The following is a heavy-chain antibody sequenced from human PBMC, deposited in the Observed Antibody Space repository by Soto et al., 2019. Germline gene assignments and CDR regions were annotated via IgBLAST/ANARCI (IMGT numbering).Heavy chain of an antibody. V-gene: IGHV4-59*01. CDR1: GGSISISS. Sequence: PSETLSLTCTVSGGSISISSWSWIRQPPGRGLEWIGYIYNNGRTDYNPSLKSRVTISVDTSKNHFSLKLSSVTPADTAVYYCARARFCTSTSCYHYFDFWGQGTLVTVSS. D-gene: IGHD2-2*01. J-gene: IGHJ4*02. CDR3: ARARFCTSTSCYHYFDF. CDR2: IYNNGRT.